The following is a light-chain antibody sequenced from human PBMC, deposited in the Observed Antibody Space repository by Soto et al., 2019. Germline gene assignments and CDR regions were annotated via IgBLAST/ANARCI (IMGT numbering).Light chain of an antibody. CDR2: LNSDGSH. J-gene: IGLJ3*02. CDR3: QTWGTGIQV. V-gene: IGLV4-69*01. Sequence: QSVLTQSPSASASQGASVKLTCTLSSGHSSYAIAWHQQQPEKGPRYLMKLNSDGSHSKGDGIPDRFSGSSSGAERYLTISSLQSEDEAVYYCQTWGTGIQVFGGGTKLTVL. CDR1: SGHSSYA.